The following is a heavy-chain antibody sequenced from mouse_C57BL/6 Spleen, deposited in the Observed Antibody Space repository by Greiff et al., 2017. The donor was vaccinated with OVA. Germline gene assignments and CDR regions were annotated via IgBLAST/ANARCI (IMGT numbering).Heavy chain of an antibody. CDR3: ARDYGSSWRGFAY. Sequence: QVQLKESGPELVKPGASVKLSCKASGYTFTSYDINWVKQRPGQGLEWIGWIYPRDGSTKYNEKFKGKATLTVDTSSSTAYMELHSLTSEDSAVYFCARDYGSSWRGFAYWGQGTLVTVSA. J-gene: IGHJ3*01. CDR1: GYTFTSYD. CDR2: IYPRDGST. V-gene: IGHV1-85*01. D-gene: IGHD1-1*01.